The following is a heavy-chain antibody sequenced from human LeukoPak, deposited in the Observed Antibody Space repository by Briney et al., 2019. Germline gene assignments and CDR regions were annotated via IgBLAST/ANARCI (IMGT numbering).Heavy chain of an antibody. Sequence: PGGSLRLSCAASGFTFSSYSMNWVRQAPGKGLEWVSYISSSSSTIYYADSVKGRFTISRDNAKNSLYLQMNSLGAEDTAVYYCARGWAELNYWGQGTLVTVSS. CDR1: GFTFSSYS. D-gene: IGHD6-13*01. CDR2: ISSSSSTI. V-gene: IGHV3-48*01. CDR3: ARGWAELNY. J-gene: IGHJ4*02.